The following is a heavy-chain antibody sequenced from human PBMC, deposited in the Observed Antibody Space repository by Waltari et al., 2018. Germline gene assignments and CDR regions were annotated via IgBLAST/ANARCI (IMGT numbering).Heavy chain of an antibody. CDR1: GGSISTYY. Sequence: QVQLQESGPGLVKPSETLSLICTVSGGSISTYYWGWIRQPPGKGLEWIGYLYYNGTTNYNPSLKSRVTISVDTAKKQLSLRLTSVTAADTALYYCAGASGYDFWSGYPPPNYWGQGTLVIVSS. V-gene: IGHV4-59*01. CDR2: LYYNGTT. D-gene: IGHD3-3*01. CDR3: AGASGYDFWSGYPPPNY. J-gene: IGHJ4*02.